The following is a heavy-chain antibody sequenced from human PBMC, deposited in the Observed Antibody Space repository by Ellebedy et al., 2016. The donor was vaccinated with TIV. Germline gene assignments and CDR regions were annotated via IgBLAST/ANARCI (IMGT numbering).Heavy chain of an antibody. CDR3: ARVGVKGYYGSGSYLFDY. CDR2: ISSSGSTI. V-gene: IGHV3-11*01. Sequence: GGSLRLXXAASGFTFSDYYMSWIRQAPGKGLEWVSYISSSGSTIYYADSVKGRFTISRDNAKNSLYLQMNSLKAEDTAVYYCARVGVKGYYGSGSYLFDYWGQGTLVTVSS. D-gene: IGHD3-10*01. J-gene: IGHJ4*02. CDR1: GFTFSDYY.